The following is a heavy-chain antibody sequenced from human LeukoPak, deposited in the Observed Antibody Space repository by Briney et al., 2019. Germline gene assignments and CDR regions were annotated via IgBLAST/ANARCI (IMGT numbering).Heavy chain of an antibody. CDR1: GGSFSGYY. J-gene: IGHJ4*02. CDR2: INHSGST. Sequence: PSETLSLTCAVYGGSFSGYYWSWIRQPPGKGLEWIGEINHSGSTNYNPSLKSRVTISVDTSKNQFSLKLSSVTAADTAVYYCARGSLSIANDYWGQGTLVTVSS. CDR3: ARGSLSIANDY. V-gene: IGHV4-34*01. D-gene: IGHD6-6*01.